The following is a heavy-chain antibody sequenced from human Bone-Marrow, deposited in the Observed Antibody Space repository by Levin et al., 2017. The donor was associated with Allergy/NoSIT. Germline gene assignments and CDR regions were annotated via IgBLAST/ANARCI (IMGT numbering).Heavy chain of an antibody. V-gene: IGHV3-20*04. CDR2: VKWNGEST. Sequence: GESLKISCEASGFNFNEYGMNWVRQAPGKGLEWVSGVKWNGESTGHADSVKGRFAISRDNGKNSLYLQMNSLGAEDTALYYCARGRVSSVVQGYHHYMDVWGKGTTVTVSS. J-gene: IGHJ6*03. CDR3: ARGRVSSVVQGYHHYMDV. D-gene: IGHD3-10*02. CDR1: GFNFNEYG.